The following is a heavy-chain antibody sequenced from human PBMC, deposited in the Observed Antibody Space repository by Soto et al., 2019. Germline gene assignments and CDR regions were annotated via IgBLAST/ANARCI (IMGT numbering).Heavy chain of an antibody. CDR2: MNPNSGNT. J-gene: IGHJ3*02. CDR1: GYTFTSYD. V-gene: IGHV1-8*01. Sequence: ASVKVSCKASGYTFTSYDINWVRQATGQGLEWMGWMNPNSGNTGYAQKFQGRVTMTRNTSISTAYMELSSLRSEDTAVYYCARGRWICSGGSCYGLHDAFDIWGQGTMVTVSS. D-gene: IGHD2-15*01. CDR3: ARGRWICSGGSCYGLHDAFDI.